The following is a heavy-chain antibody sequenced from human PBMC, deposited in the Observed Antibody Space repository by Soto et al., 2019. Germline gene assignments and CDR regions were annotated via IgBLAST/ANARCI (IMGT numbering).Heavy chain of an antibody. Sequence: GESLKISCKGSGYSFTSYWISWVRQMPGKGLEWMGRIDPSDSYTKYSPSFQGHVTMSADKSISTAYLQWSSLKASDTAMYYCARLRYDYGDYLWFDPWGKGTLVTVSS. D-gene: IGHD4-17*01. CDR3: ARLRYDYGDYLWFDP. CDR1: GYSFTSYW. V-gene: IGHV5-10-1*01. J-gene: IGHJ5*02. CDR2: IDPSDSYT.